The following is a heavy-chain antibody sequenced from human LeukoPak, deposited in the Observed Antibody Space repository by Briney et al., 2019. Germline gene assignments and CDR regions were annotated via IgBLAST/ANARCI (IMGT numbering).Heavy chain of an antibody. CDR2: IYTSGST. J-gene: IGHJ6*02. Sequence: SETLSLTCTVSGGSISSYYWSWIRQPAGKGLEWIGRIYTSGSTNYNPSLKSRVTISLDTSKNQFSLKLNSVTAADTTVYYCARDYYGSGSYYNHFYGMDVWGQGTTVTVSS. D-gene: IGHD3-10*01. CDR3: ARDYYGSGSYYNHFYGMDV. V-gene: IGHV4-4*07. CDR1: GGSISSYY.